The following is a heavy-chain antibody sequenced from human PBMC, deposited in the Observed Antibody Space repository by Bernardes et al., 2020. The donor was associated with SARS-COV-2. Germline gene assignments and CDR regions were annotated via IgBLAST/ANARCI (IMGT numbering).Heavy chain of an antibody. CDR3: ARAGWRYCSSTSCYSPNSSYYYYGMDV. J-gene: IGHJ6*02. V-gene: IGHV1-69*13. CDR1: GGTFSSYA. D-gene: IGHD2-2*01. Sequence: SVKVACKASGGTFSSYAISWVRQAPGQGLEWMGGIIPIFGTANYAQKFQGRVTITADESTSTAYMELSSLRSEDTAVYYCARAGWRYCSSTSCYSPNSSYYYYGMDVWGQGTTVTVSS. CDR2: IIPIFGTA.